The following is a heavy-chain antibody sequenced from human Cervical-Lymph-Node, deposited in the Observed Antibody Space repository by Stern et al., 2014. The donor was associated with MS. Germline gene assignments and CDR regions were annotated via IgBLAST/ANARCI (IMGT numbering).Heavy chain of an antibody. CDR1: GFTFSSYS. Sequence: EVQLEESGGGLVKPGGSLRLSCAASGFTFSSYSMNWVRQAPGKGLEWVSSISSSSSDIYYADSVKGRFTISRDNAKNSLYLQMNSLRAEDTAVYYCARTQWFGESWWFDPWGQGTLVTVSS. V-gene: IGHV3-21*01. CDR3: ARTQWFGESWWFDP. CDR2: ISSSSSDI. J-gene: IGHJ5*02. D-gene: IGHD3-10*01.